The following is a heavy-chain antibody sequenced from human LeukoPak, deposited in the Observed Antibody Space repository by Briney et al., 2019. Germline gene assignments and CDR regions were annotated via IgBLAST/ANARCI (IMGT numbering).Heavy chain of an antibody. D-gene: IGHD1-1*01. V-gene: IGHV3-7*01. J-gene: IGHJ4*02. CDR3: AREKRPLPSFDY. Sequence: GGSLRLSCAASGFTFSSYSMDWVRQAPGKGLEGVANIKHDGSETYYVDSVKGRFTVSRDNAKNSLYLQMNSLRAEETAVYYCAREKRPLPSFDYWGQGTLVTVSS. CDR2: IKHDGSET. CDR1: GFTFSSYS.